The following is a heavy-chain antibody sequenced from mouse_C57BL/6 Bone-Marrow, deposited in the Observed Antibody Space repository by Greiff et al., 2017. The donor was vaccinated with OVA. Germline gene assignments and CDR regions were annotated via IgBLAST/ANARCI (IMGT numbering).Heavy chain of an antibody. CDR2: IHPNSGST. D-gene: IGHD2-3*01. CDR3: AREWMVRGAMDY. V-gene: IGHV1-64*01. Sequence: VQLQQPGAELVKPGASVKLSCKASGYTFTSYWMHWVKQRPGQGLEWIGMIHPNSGSTNYNEKFKSKATLPVDKSSSTAYMQLSSLTSEDSAVYYCAREWMVRGAMDYWGQGTSVTVSS. CDR1: GYTFTSYW. J-gene: IGHJ4*01.